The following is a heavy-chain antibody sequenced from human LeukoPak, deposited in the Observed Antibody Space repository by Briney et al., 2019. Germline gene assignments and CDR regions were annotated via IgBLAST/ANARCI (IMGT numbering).Heavy chain of an antibody. CDR1: GYTFTGYY. J-gene: IGHJ4*02. V-gene: IGHV1-2*02. CDR2: INPNSGGT. Sequence: SVKVSCKASGYTFTGYYMHWVRQAPGQGLEWMGWINPNSGGTNYAPKFQGRVTMTRDTSTSTASMELSRLRSDDTAVYYCATRLIADRGRFDFWGQGTLVTVSS. D-gene: IGHD3-10*01. CDR3: ATRLIADRGRFDF.